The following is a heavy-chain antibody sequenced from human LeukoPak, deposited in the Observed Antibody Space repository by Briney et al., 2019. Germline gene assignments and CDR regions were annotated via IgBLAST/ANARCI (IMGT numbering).Heavy chain of an antibody. J-gene: IGHJ5*02. Sequence: ASVKVSFKASGGTFSIYAISWVRQAPGQGLEWMGGIIPIFGTANYAQKFQGRVTITADESTSTAYMELSSLRSEDTAVYYCARDGGSGSYYNSFDPWGQGTLVTVSS. CDR2: IIPIFGTA. D-gene: IGHD3-10*01. CDR3: ARDGGSGSYYNSFDP. CDR1: GGTFSIYA. V-gene: IGHV1-69*13.